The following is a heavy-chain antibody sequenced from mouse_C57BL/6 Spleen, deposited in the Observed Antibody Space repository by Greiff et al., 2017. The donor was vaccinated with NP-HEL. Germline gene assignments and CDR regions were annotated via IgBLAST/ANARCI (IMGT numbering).Heavy chain of an antibody. CDR2: IDPSDSYT. J-gene: IGHJ1*03. D-gene: IGHD1-1*01. V-gene: IGHV1-59*01. Sequence: VQLQQPGAELVRPGTSVKLSCKASGYTFTSYWMPGVKQRPGQGLEWIGVIDPSDSYTNYNQKFKGKATLTVDTSSSTAYMQLSSLTSEDSAVYYCARSGGSSPYWYFDVWGTGTTVTVSS. CDR1: GYTFTSYW. CDR3: ARSGGSSPYWYFDV.